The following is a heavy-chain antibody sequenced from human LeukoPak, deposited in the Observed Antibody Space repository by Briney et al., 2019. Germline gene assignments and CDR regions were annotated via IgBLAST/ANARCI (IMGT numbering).Heavy chain of an antibody. V-gene: IGHV3-33*01. CDR1: GFTFSSYG. J-gene: IGHJ4*02. CDR2: IWYDGSNK. CDR3: AMRGYSYGYDY. Sequence: PGRSLRLSCAASGFTFSSYGMHWVRQAPGKGLEWVAVIWYDGSNKYYADSVKGRFTISRDNSKNTLYLQMSSLRSEDTAVYYCAMRGYSYGYDYWGQGTLVTVSS. D-gene: IGHD5-18*01.